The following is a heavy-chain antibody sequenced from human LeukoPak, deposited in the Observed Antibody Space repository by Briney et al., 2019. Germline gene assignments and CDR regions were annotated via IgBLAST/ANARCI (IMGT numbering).Heavy chain of an antibody. J-gene: IGHJ5*02. D-gene: IGHD4-17*01. CDR1: GFTFSSYG. CDR2: ISGRGGST. V-gene: IGHV3-23*01. Sequence: GGSLRLSCAASGFTFSSYGMSWVRQAPGKGLEWVSAISGRGGSTYYADSVKGRFTISRDNSKNTLYLQMNSLRAEDTAVYYCASGDYYTSSPLPPRPFDPWGQGTLVTVSS. CDR3: ASGDYYTSSPLPPRPFDP.